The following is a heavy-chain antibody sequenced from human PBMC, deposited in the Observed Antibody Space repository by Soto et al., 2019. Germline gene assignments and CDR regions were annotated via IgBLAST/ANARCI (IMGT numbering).Heavy chain of an antibody. V-gene: IGHV3-66*04. CDR3: ARHGYNYGGGYFDY. Sequence: PGGSLRLSCAASGLTVSSNYMNWVRQAPWKGLEWVSVIYSGGSKYYADSVKGRFTISRDNSKNTLYLQMNSLRAEDTAVYYCARHGYNYGGGYFDYWGQGTLVTVSS. CDR2: IYSGGSK. CDR1: GLTVSSNY. D-gene: IGHD5-18*01. J-gene: IGHJ4*02.